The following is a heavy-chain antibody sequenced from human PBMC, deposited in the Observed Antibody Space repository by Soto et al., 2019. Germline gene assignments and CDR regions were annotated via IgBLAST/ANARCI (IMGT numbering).Heavy chain of an antibody. J-gene: IGHJ4*02. V-gene: IGHV3-48*01. CDR1: GFTFSSYS. D-gene: IGHD5-12*01. CDR2: ISSSSSTI. CDR3: AREWGGYDPRPGYFDY. Sequence: GSLSLSCAASGFTFSSYSMNWVRQAPGKGLEWVSYISSSSSTIYYADSVKGRFTISRDNAKNSLYLQMNSLRAEDTAVYYCAREWGGYDPRPGYFDYWGQGTLVTVSS.